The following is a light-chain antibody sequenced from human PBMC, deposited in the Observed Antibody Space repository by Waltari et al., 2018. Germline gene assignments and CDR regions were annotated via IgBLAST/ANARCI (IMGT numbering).Light chain of an antibody. V-gene: IGLV2-14*03. J-gene: IGLJ3*02. CDR3: RCYTVNTTLV. Sequence: QSALTQPASVSGSPGQSITFSCTGTSIDIGTYNYVSWSQSHPGKAPKLMIYDVSKPPSGVSNGFSGSKSGNAGCLTISGLQAEDEAYYYCRCYTVNTTLVFGGGTKLTGL. CDR1: SIDIGTYNY. CDR2: DVS.